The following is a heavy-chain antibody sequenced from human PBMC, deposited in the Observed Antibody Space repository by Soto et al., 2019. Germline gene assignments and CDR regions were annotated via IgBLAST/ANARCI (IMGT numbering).Heavy chain of an antibody. J-gene: IGHJ6*02. CDR3: ATPRGYDFWRGYYTDYYYYGMDV. D-gene: IGHD3-3*01. V-gene: IGHV1-8*01. Sequence: ASVKVSCKASGYTFTSYDINWVRQATGQGLEWMGWMNPNSGNTGYAQKFQGRVTMTRNTSISTAYMELSSLRSEDTAVYYCATPRGYDFWRGYYTDYYYYGMDVWGQGTTVTVSS. CDR1: GYTFTSYD. CDR2: MNPNSGNT.